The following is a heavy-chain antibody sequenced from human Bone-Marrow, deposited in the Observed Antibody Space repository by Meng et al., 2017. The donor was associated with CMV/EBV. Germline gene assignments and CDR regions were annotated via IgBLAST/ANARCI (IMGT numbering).Heavy chain of an antibody. CDR2: IKQDGSEK. CDR3: ARERYSGSYYDDY. CDR1: GFTFSSYW. V-gene: IGHV3-7*01. J-gene: IGHJ4*02. Sequence: ASGFTFSSYWMSWVRQAPGKGLEWVANIKQDGSEKYYVDSVKGRFTISRDNAKNSLYLQMNSLRAEDTAVYYCARERYSGSYYDDYWGQGTLVTVSS. D-gene: IGHD1-26*01.